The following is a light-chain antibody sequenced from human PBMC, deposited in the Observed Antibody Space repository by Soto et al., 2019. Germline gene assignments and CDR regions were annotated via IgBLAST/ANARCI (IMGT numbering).Light chain of an antibody. CDR1: STDVGGYHF. Sequence: QSALTQPRSVSGSPGQSVTISCTGTSTDVGGYHFVSWYQQHPGKAPKLMIYDVSKRPSGVPDRFSGSKSGNTASLTISGLQAEDEADYYCCSYAGSHTYVFGIGTKVTVL. J-gene: IGLJ1*01. CDR2: DVS. CDR3: CSYAGSHTYV. V-gene: IGLV2-11*01.